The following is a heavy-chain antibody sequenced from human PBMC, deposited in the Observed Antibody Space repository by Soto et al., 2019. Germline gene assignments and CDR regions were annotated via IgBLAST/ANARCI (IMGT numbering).Heavy chain of an antibody. CDR2: ISSSSDTI. V-gene: IGHV3-48*01. Sequence: LRLSCVVSGFSFSSYTMKWVRQAPGKGLEWVSYISSSSDTIYYADSVKGRFTISRDNAKNSLYLQMNSLRAEDTAVYYCARVGWLVLHLCDYSGQGTLVTVSS. D-gene: IGHD2-15*01. CDR3: ARVGWLVLHLCDY. J-gene: IGHJ4*02. CDR1: GFSFSSYT.